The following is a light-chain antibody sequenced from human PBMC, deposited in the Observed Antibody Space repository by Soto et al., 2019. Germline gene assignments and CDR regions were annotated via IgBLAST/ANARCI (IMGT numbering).Light chain of an antibody. CDR2: AAS. CDR1: QSVSSN. V-gene: IGKV3-15*01. Sequence: EIVMTQSPVTLSVSPGEGATLSCRASQSVSSNLAWYQQKPGQAPRLLIYAASNRATGIPARFSGSGSGTEFTLTISSLQSEDFAVYYCQHYYNWPRTFGQGTKVEIK. CDR3: QHYYNWPRT. J-gene: IGKJ1*01.